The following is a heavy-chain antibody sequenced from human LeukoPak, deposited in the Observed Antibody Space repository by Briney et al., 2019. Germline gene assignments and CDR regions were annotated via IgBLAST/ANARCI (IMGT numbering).Heavy chain of an antibody. V-gene: IGHV1-2*02. D-gene: IGHD3-22*01. J-gene: IGHJ4*02. Sequence: VASVKVSFKASGYTFTGYYMHWVRQAPGQGLEWMGWINPNSGGTNYAQKFQGRVTMTRDTSISTAYMELSRLRSDDTAVYYCASSYCDSILSYDHWGQGTLVTVSS. CDR1: GYTFTGYY. CDR3: ASSYCDSILSYDH. CDR2: INPNSGGT.